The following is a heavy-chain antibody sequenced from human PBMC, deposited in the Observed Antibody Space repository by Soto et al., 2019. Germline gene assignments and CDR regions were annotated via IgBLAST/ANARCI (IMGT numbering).Heavy chain of an antibody. V-gene: IGHV3-30*18. CDR1: AFTFSSYG. CDR3: AKDRWCSSTSCQLFDY. CDR2: ISYDGSNK. D-gene: IGHD2-2*01. Sequence: GGSLRLSCAASAFTFSSYGMHWVRQAPGKGPEWVAVISYDGSNKYYADSVKGRFTISRDNSKNTLYLQMNSLRAEDTAVYYCAKDRWCSSTSCQLFDYWGQGTLVTVSS. J-gene: IGHJ4*02.